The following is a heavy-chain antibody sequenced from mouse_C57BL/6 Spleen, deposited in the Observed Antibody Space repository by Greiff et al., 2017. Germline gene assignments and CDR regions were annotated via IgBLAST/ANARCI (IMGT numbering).Heavy chain of an antibody. D-gene: IGHD6-1*01. Sequence: EVQLQQSGAELVKPGASVTLSCTASGFNIKDYYMHWVKQRTEQGLEWIGRIDPEDGETKYAPQFQGKATITADTSTNTAYLQLSSLTSEDTAVYYCARSGRGYYFDYWGQGTTLTVSS. CDR2: IDPEDGET. CDR3: ARSGRGYYFDY. V-gene: IGHV14-2*01. J-gene: IGHJ2*01. CDR1: GFNIKDYY.